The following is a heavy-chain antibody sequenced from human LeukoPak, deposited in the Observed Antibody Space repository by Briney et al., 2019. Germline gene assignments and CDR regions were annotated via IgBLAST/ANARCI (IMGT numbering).Heavy chain of an antibody. CDR1: GFTFSSYG. J-gene: IGHJ4*02. Sequence: PGRSLRLSCAASGFTFSSYGMHWVRQAPGKGLEWVAFIRYDGSNTYYADSVKGRFTISRDNSKNTLYLQMNSLRAEDTAVYYCAKGGDYSNYVADYWGQGTLVTVSS. CDR2: IRYDGSNT. V-gene: IGHV3-30*02. CDR3: AKGGDYSNYVADY. D-gene: IGHD4-11*01.